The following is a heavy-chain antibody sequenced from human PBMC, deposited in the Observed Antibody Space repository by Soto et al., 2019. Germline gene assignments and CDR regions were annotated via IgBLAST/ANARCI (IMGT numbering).Heavy chain of an antibody. CDR1: GFSLSTSGMR. D-gene: IGHD3-22*01. CDR3: ARATYYYDSSGYYRYYFDY. CDR2: IDWDDDK. V-gene: IGHV2-70*04. J-gene: IGHJ4*02. Sequence: SGPTLVNPTQTLTLTCTFSGFSLSTSGMRVSWIRQPPGKALEWLARIDWDDDKFYSTSLKTRLTISKDTSKNQVVLTMTNMDPVDTATYYCARATYYYDSSGYYRYYFDYWGQGTLVTVSS.